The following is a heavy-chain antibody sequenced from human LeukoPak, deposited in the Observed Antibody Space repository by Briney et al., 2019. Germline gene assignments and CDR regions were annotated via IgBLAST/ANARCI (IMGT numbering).Heavy chain of an antibody. D-gene: IGHD1-26*01. CDR3: AREGTGATGYFYY. CDR1: GFTFSTYE. V-gene: IGHV3-48*03. J-gene: IGHJ4*02. Sequence: GESLRLSCAAPGFTFSTYEMNWVRQAPGKGLEWVSYIPSSGSTIYYVDSVKGRFTISRDNAKNSLYLQMNSLRVEDTAVYYCAREGTGATGYFYYWVQGTLVTVSS. CDR2: IPSSGSTI.